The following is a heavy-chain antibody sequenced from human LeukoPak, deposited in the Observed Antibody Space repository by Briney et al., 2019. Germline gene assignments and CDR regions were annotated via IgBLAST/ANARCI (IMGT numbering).Heavy chain of an antibody. CDR3: AKVAGHSSGWYPNDY. D-gene: IGHD6-19*01. CDR2: ISSSSSYI. Sequence: GGSLRLSCAASGFTFSSYTMNWVRQAPGKGLEWVSSISSSSSYIYYADSVKGRFTISRDNSKNTLYLQMNSLRAEDTAVYYCAKVAGHSSGWYPNDYWGQGTLVTVSS. CDR1: GFTFSSYT. J-gene: IGHJ4*02. V-gene: IGHV3-21*01.